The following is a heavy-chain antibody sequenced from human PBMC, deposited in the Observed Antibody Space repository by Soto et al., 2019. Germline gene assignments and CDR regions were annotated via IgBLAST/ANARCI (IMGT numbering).Heavy chain of an antibody. CDR2: IYPVYSDT. Sequence: GESLKICCKGSGYSFTSYWIGWVRQMPWKFLEWMWIIYPVYSDTRYIPSFQGQVTISSEKSMSTGYLHGSSLKASITAIYYCSSLGPGHDYPVMKWFDPWGQGTLVTVSS. D-gene: IGHD4-17*01. V-gene: IGHV5-51*01. CDR3: SSLGPGHDYPVMKWFDP. J-gene: IGHJ5*02. CDR1: GYSFTSYW.